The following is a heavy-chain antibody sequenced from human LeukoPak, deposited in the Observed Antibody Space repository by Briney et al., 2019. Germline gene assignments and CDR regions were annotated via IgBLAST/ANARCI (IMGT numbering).Heavy chain of an antibody. D-gene: IGHD2-15*01. CDR2: ISSSGTTI. CDR3: ARGRYCNGGSCYFDS. J-gene: IGHJ4*02. CDR1: GFTFNSYE. Sequence: PGGSLRLSCAASGFTFNSYEMNWVRQAPGKGLEWVSYISSSGTTIYYADSVKGRFTISRDNAKYSLYLQMGSLRTEDTAIYYCARGRYCNGGSCYFDSWGQGTLVSVSS. V-gene: IGHV3-48*03.